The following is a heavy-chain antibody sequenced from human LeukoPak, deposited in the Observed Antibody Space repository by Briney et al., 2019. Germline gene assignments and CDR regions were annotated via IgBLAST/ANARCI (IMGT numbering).Heavy chain of an antibody. J-gene: IGHJ4*02. CDR1: GYSFTSYW. CDR3: ATTLPVAGTGGHPLDY. V-gene: IGHV5-51*01. D-gene: IGHD6-19*01. CDR2: IYPGDSDT. Sequence: GESLKISCKGSGYSFTSYWIGWVRQMPGKGLEWMGIIYPGDSDTRYSPSFQGQVTISADKSISTAYLQWSSLKASDTAMYYCATTLPVAGTGGHPLDYWGQGTLVTVSS.